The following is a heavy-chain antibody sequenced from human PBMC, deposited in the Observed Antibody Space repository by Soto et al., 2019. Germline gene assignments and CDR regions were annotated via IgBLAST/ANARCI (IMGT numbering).Heavy chain of an antibody. CDR1: GDSMTRGSYY. J-gene: IGHJ6*03. CDR2: FYYTGST. CDR3: ARRLDFVTGYFTAPMDV. D-gene: IGHD3-3*01. V-gene: IGHV4-39*02. Sequence: QLQLQESGPGLVKPSETMSLTCVVSGDSMTRGSYYWAWIRQPPGKGLEWIGSFYYTGSTNYNPSLKSRVTVSADTSNNHFSLRLTSVTAADTAVYYCARRLDFVTGYFTAPMDVWGKGTTVAVSS.